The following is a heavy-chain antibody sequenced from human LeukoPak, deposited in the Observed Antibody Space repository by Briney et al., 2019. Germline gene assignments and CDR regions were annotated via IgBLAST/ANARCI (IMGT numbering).Heavy chain of an antibody. J-gene: IGHJ4*02. CDR1: GASISTYY. CDR2: IHYSGIT. D-gene: IGHD2-21*01. CDR3: ARERAEVTIPDGHFDY. V-gene: IGHV4-59*13. Sequence: SETLSLTCNVSGASISTYYWSWIRQSPGKGLEWIGYIHYSGITKYNPSLKSRVTISVDTSKNQFSLRLSAVTAADTAVYYCARERAEVTIPDGHFDYWGQGTLVTVSS.